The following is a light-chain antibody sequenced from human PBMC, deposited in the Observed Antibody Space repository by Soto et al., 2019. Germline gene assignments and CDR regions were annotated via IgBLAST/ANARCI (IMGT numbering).Light chain of an antibody. V-gene: IGLV2-23*02. J-gene: IGLJ1*01. CDR3: CSYAGSRTLRYV. CDR2: EVS. CDR1: SSDVGSYNL. Sequence: QSVLTQPASVSGSPGQASTISCTGTSSDVGSYNLVSWYQQHPGKAPKLMIYEVSKRPSGVSNRFSGSKSGNTASLTISGLQAEDEADYYCCSYAGSRTLRYVFGPGTKVTVL.